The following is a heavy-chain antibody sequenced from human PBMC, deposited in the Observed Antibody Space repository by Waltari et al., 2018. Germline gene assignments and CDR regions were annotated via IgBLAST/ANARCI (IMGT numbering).Heavy chain of an antibody. J-gene: IGHJ3*02. V-gene: IGHV3-7*01. D-gene: IGHD3-22*01. CDR3: ARDSQYYDSSGSSDAFDI. CDR2: IKQDGSGK. CDR1: GFTFSSYW. Sequence: EVQLVESGGGLVQPGGSLRLSCAASGFTFSSYWMSWVRQAPGKGLEWVANIKQDGSGKYDVDSVKGRCTTSRDNAKNSLYLQMNSLRAEDTAVYYWARDSQYYDSSGSSDAFDIWGQGTMVIVSS.